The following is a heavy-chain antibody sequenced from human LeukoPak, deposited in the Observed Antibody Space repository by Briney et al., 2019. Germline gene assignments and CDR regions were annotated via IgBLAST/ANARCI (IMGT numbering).Heavy chain of an antibody. J-gene: IGHJ4*02. CDR3: ARSTPGDYDSSGLDY. V-gene: IGHV4-59*08. Sequence: SETLSLTCTVSGSSISSYYWSWIRQPPGKGLEWIGYIYYSGSTNYNPSLKSRVTISVDTSKNQFSLKLSSVTAADTAVYYCARSTPGDYDSSGLDYWGQGTLVTVSS. CDR1: GSSISSYY. CDR2: IYYSGST. D-gene: IGHD3-22*01.